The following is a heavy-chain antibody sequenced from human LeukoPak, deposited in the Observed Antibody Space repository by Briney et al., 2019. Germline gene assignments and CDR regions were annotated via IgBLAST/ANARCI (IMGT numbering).Heavy chain of an antibody. Sequence: PSETLSLTCTVSGGSISSGGYYWSWIRQHPGKGLEWIGYIYYSGSTHYNPSLKSRVTISVDTSKNQFSLKLSSVTAADTAVYYCARVISSTVVTFDYWGQGTLVTVSS. V-gene: IGHV4-31*03. CDR3: ARVISSTVVTFDY. D-gene: IGHD4-23*01. J-gene: IGHJ4*02. CDR2: IYYSGST. CDR1: GGSISSGGYY.